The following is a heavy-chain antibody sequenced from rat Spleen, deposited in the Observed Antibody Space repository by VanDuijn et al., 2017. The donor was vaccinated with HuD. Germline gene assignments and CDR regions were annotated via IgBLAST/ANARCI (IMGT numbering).Heavy chain of an antibody. CDR1: GLSFSNYD. D-gene: IGHD1-4*01. V-gene: IGHV5-25*01. CDR3: ARETGYNSDFDY. CDR2: ISYDGTAT. Sequence: EVQLVESGGGLVQPGRSMKLSYAASGLSFSNYDMAWVRRAPTKGLEWVASISYDGTATYYRDSVKGRFTLSRDNAKSTLYLQMGSLRSEDTATYYCARETGYNSDFDYWGQGVMVTVSS. J-gene: IGHJ2*01.